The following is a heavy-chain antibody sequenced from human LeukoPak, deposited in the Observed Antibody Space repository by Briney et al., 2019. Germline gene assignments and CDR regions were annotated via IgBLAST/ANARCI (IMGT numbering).Heavy chain of an antibody. CDR3: AKTAGGSLMGELDY. D-gene: IGHD1-26*01. CDR1: GFTFSSYA. Sequence: GGSLRLSCAASGFTFSSYAMSWVRQAPGKGLEWVSAISGSGGSTYYADSVKGRFTISRDNSKNTLYLHMNSLRAEDTAVYYCAKTAGGSLMGELDYWGQGTLVTVSS. V-gene: IGHV3-23*01. CDR2: ISGSGGST. J-gene: IGHJ4*02.